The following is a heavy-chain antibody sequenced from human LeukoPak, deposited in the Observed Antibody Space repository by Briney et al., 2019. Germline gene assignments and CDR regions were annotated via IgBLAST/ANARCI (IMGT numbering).Heavy chain of an antibody. CDR2: ISFDGSNE. CDR1: GFTFSNYA. CDR3: ARDVGLDP. Sequence: GGSLRLSCAASGFTFSNYAMHWVRQAPGKGLEWVTVISFDGSNEYYADSVKGRFTISRDNSNNTLSLQMNSLRAEDTAVYYCARDVGLDPWGQGTLVTVSS. V-gene: IGHV3-30*03. J-gene: IGHJ5*02.